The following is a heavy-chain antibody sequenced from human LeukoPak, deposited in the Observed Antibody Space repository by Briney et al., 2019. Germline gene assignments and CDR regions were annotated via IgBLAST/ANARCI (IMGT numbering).Heavy chain of an antibody. CDR3: ARADPKIVVVTALDY. D-gene: IGHD2-21*02. J-gene: IGHJ4*02. CDR1: GYTFTGYY. CDR2: INPNSGGT. V-gene: IGHV1-2*02. Sequence: ASVKVSCKASGYTFTGYYMHWVRQAPGQGLEWMGWINPNSGGTNYARKFQGRVTMTRDTSISTAYMELSRLRSDDTAVYYCARADPKIVVVTALDYWGQGTLVTVSS.